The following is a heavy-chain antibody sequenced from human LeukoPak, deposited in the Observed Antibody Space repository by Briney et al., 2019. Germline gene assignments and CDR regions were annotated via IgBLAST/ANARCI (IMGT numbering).Heavy chain of an antibody. CDR1: GGSISSGGYY. Sequence: SQTLSLTCTVSGGSISSGGYYWSWIRQHPGKGLEWIGYIYYSGSTYYNPSLKSRVTISVDTFKNQFSLKLSSVTAADTAVYYCARDRYGDPNHLDYWGQGTLVTVSS. D-gene: IGHD4-17*01. CDR3: ARDRYGDPNHLDY. V-gene: IGHV4-31*03. CDR2: IYYSGST. J-gene: IGHJ4*02.